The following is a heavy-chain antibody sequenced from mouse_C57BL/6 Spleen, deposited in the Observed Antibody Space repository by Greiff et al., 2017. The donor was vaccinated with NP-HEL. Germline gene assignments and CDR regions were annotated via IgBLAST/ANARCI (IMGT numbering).Heavy chain of an antibody. V-gene: IGHV1-69*01. Sequence: QVQLQQSGAELVMPGASVKLSCKASGYTFTSYWMHWVKQRPGQGLEWIGEIDPSDSYTNYNQKFKGKSTLTVDKSSSTAYMQLSSLTSEDSAVYYCARSEDYYGSSYIDYWGQGTTLTVSS. CDR1: GYTFTSYW. J-gene: IGHJ2*01. CDR3: ARSEDYYGSSYIDY. D-gene: IGHD1-1*01. CDR2: IDPSDSYT.